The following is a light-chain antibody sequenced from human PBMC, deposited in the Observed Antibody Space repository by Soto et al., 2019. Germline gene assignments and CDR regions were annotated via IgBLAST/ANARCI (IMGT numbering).Light chain of an antibody. CDR2: DVS. Sequence: QSVLTQPASVSGSPGQSITISCTGTSSDVGGYNYVSWYQHHPGKAPKLMIYDVSNRPSGVSTRFSGSKSGNTASLTISGLQAEDEADYYCSSYTFSDTPFYVFGTGTKVTFL. V-gene: IGLV2-14*03. J-gene: IGLJ1*01. CDR1: SSDVGGYNY. CDR3: SSYTFSDTPFYV.